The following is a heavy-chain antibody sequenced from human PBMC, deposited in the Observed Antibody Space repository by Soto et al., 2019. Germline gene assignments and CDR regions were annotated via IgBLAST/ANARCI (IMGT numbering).Heavy chain of an antibody. Sequence: GGSLRLCCVGSGFTFSNDGMHWVRQPPGKGLEWVALISDDGDKRYYADSVRGRLIISRDNSKDTLYLQMNSLGPDDTAVYFFAKARVRIVGAKSFDYWGQGTRVTVSS. CDR1: GFTFSNDG. V-gene: IGHV3-30*18. CDR3: AKARVRIVGAKSFDY. D-gene: IGHD1-26*01. J-gene: IGHJ4*02. CDR2: ISDDGDKR.